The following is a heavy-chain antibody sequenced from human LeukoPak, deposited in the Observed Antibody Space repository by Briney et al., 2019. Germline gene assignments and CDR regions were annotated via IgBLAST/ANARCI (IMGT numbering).Heavy chain of an antibody. CDR2: INHSGST. D-gene: IGHD3-3*01. Sequence: SETLSLTCTVSGGSISSSSYYWSWIRQPPGKGLEWIGEINHSGSTNYNPSLKSRVTISVDTSKNQFSLKLSSVTAADTAVYYCARHDFWSGSDIWGQGTMVTVSS. V-gene: IGHV4-39*01. CDR1: GGSISSSSYY. J-gene: IGHJ3*02. CDR3: ARHDFWSGSDI.